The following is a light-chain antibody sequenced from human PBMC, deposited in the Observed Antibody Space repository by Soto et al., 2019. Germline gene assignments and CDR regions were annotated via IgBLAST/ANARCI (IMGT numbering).Light chain of an antibody. J-gene: IGKJ2*03. CDR3: QQYNSYSSS. CDR2: KAS. V-gene: IGKV1-5*03. Sequence: DIQMTQSPSTLSTSVGDRVTITCRASQSISNWLAWYQQKPGKAPKLLIYKASTLESGVPSRFSGSGSGTEFTLPISSLQPNDFATYYCQQYNSYSSSFGQGTKLEIK. CDR1: QSISNW.